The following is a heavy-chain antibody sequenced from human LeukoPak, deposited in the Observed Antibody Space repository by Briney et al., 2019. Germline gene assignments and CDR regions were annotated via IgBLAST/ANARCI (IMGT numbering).Heavy chain of an antibody. J-gene: IGHJ4*02. D-gene: IGHD5-12*01. V-gene: IGHV3-7*04. CDR2: IKEDGSAK. Sequence: GGSLRLSCTASGFTFSRYWMTWVRQAPGKGLEWVANIKEDGSAKYYVNSMKGRFTISRDNAKNSLYLQINSLRAEDTAVYYCARDSPGYGGYSYWGQGTLVTVST. CDR1: GFTFSRYW. CDR3: ARDSPGYGGYSY.